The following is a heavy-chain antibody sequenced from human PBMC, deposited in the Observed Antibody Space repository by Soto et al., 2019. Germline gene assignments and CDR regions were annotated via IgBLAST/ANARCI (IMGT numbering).Heavy chain of an antibody. CDR3: VGYWTSPYNWFDP. J-gene: IGHJ5*02. CDR2: IWYDGSNK. CDR1: GFTFSSYG. V-gene: IGHV3-33*01. D-gene: IGHD1-1*01. Sequence: GGSLRLSCAASGFTFSSYGMHWVRQAPGKGLEWVAVIWYDGSNKYYADSVKGRFTISRDNSKNTLYLQMNSLRAEDTAVYYCVGYWTSPYNWFDPWGQGTLVTVSS.